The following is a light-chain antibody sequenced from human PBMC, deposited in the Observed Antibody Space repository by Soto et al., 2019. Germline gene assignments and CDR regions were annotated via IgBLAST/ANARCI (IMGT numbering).Light chain of an antibody. J-gene: IGLJ2*01. V-gene: IGLV1-40*01. CDR3: QSYDSICSLV. CDR1: SSNIGAGYD. Sequence: QSVLTQPPSVSGAPGQRVTISCTGSSSNIGAGYDVHWYQQIPGTAPKLLIYGNSNRPSGVPDRFSGSKSGTSASLAITGLQAEDEADSYCQSYDSICSLVFGGGTNLTVL. CDR2: GNS.